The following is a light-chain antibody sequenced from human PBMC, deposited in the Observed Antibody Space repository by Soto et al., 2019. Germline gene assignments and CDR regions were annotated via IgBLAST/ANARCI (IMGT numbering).Light chain of an antibody. CDR3: QQYQTFWT. J-gene: IGKJ1*01. CDR2: EAS. V-gene: IGKV1-5*01. Sequence: YEASNLQSGVPSRFSGGGFGTEFTLTISSLQPDDYATYYCQQYQTFWTFGQGTKVDIK.